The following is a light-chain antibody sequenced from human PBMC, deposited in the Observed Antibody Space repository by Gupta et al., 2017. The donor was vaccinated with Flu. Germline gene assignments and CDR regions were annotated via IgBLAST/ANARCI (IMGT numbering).Light chain of an antibody. CDR1: SNDVGGSNR. CDR2: YAT. CDR3: SSHAGRVTWV. Sequence: QSAPTQPRSVSGSPGPSVTIACTVSSNDVGGSNRVSRYQQRPGKASKLILYYATERPAGVPDRFSGSKSGNTASRTISGLQADDEADYYCSSHAGRVTWVFGTGTTVTVL. J-gene: IGLJ1*01. V-gene: IGLV2-11*01.